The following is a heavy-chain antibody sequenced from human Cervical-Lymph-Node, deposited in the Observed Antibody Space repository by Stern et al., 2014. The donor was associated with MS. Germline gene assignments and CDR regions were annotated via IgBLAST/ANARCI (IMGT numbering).Heavy chain of an antibody. CDR2: IIPIVGTA. CDR1: GGTFSSYA. CDR3: ARPTVAGTTSYYYYYGMDV. J-gene: IGHJ6*02. D-gene: IGHD6-19*01. V-gene: IGHV1-69*01. Sequence: VQLVESGAEVKKPGSSVKVSCKASGGTFSSYAISWVRQAPGQGLEWMGGIIPIVGTAKYAHKFQGRVTITEDESTSTAYMELSSLRSEDTAVYYCARPTVAGTTSYYYYYGMDVWGQGTTVTVSS.